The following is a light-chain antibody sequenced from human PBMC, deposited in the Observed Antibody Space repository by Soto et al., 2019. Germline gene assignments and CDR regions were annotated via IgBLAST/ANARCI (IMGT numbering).Light chain of an antibody. J-gene: IGKJ4*01. V-gene: IGKV3-15*01. CDR1: QSVSSN. Sequence: EIVMTQSPATLSVSPGERATLSCRASQSVSSNLAWYQQKPGQAPRLLIYGASTRATGIPARFSGSGSGTEFTRTISSLQSEEFALYYCQQYNKFPSLTFGGGTKLEIK. CDR3: QQYNKFPSLT. CDR2: GAS.